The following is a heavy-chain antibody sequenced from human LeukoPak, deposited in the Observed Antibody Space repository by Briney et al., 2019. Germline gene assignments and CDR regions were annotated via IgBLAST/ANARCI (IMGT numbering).Heavy chain of an antibody. J-gene: IGHJ4*02. D-gene: IGHD2-21*02. V-gene: IGHV4-59*08. CDR3: ARGGYCGGDCHFYY. CDR1: GGSISGHY. Sequence: PSETLSLTCTVSGGSISGHYWTWIRQPPGKGLEWIGYIYDIGSTTYNPSLKSRVTISVDTSKNQFSLKLSSVTAADTAVYYCARGGYCGGDCHFYYWGQGTLVTVSS. CDR2: IYDIGST.